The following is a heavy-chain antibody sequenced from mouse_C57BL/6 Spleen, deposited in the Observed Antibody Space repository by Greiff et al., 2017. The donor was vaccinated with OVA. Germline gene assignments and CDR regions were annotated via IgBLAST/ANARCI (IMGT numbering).Heavy chain of an antibody. J-gene: IGHJ1*03. CDR2: IDPSDSYT. V-gene: IGHV1-50*01. D-gene: IGHD1-1*01. CDR1: GYTFTSYW. CDR3: ARRGVYYYGTPYFDV. Sequence: QVQLQQPGAELVKPGASVKLSCKASGYTFTSYWMQWVKQRPGQGLEWIGEIDPSDSYTNYNQKFKGKATLTVDTSSSTAYMQLSSLTSEDSAVYYCARRGVYYYGTPYFDVWGTGTTVTVSS.